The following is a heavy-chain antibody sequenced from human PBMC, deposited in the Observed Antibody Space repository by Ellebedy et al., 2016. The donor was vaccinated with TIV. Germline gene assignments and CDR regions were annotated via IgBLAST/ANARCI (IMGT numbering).Heavy chain of an antibody. CDR2: IYYSGST. CDR3: AGGKDIVVVPAAIIYYYYMDV. Sequence: SETLSLTXTVSGGSISSYYWSWIRQPPGKGLEWIGYIYYSGSTNYNPSLKSRVTISVDTSKNQFSLKLSSVTAADTAVYYCAGGKDIVVVPAAIIYYYYMDVWGKGTTVTVSS. J-gene: IGHJ6*03. V-gene: IGHV4-59*13. D-gene: IGHD2-2*02. CDR1: GGSISSYY.